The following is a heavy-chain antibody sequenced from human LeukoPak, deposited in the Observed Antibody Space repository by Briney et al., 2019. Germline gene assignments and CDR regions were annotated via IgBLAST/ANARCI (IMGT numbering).Heavy chain of an antibody. V-gene: IGHV4-34*01. CDR3: ARGSPSWFGELSSDNAFDI. CDR2: INHSGST. D-gene: IGHD3-10*01. Sequence: PSETLSLTCAAYGGSFSGYYWSWIRQPPGKGLEWIGEINHSGSTNYNPSLKSRVTISVDTSKNQFSLKLSSVTAADTAVYYCARGSPSWFGELSSDNAFDIWGQGTMVTVSS. CDR1: GGSFSGYY. J-gene: IGHJ3*02.